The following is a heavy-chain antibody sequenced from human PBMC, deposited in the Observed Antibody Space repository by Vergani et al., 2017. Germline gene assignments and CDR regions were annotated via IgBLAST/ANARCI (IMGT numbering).Heavy chain of an antibody. CDR3: ARHSTVEWLVKLGWIDP. J-gene: IGHJ5*02. V-gene: IGHV4-39*01. D-gene: IGHD6-19*01. CDR1: GASISSSNYY. CDR2: IYYSGST. Sequence: QLQLQESGPGLVKPSPTLSLTCSVSGASISSSNYYWGWIRQPPGKRLEWIASIYYSGSTYYNPSLKSRVTISVDTSKNQFSLKLSSVTAADTAVYFCARHSTVEWLVKLGWIDPWGQGILVTFSS.